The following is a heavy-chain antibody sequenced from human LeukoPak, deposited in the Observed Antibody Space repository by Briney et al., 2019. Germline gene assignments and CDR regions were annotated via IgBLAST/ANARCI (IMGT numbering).Heavy chain of an antibody. D-gene: IGHD6-6*01. CDR2: IYYSGNT. J-gene: IGHJ4*02. Sequence: PPETLSLTCTVSGGSVRSDSWSWIRQAPGKGLEWIGDIYYSGNTNYDPSLKSRVTVSVDTSKNQLSLKLSSVTAADTAVYYCARLIAGRLDYWGQGTLVTVSS. CDR1: GGSVRSDS. CDR3: ARLIAGRLDY. V-gene: IGHV4-59*02.